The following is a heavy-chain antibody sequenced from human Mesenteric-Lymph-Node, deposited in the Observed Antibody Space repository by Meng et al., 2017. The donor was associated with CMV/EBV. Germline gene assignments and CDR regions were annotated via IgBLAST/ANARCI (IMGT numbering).Heavy chain of an antibody. V-gene: IGHV4-39*01. J-gene: IGHJ4*02. CDR2: IYYSGST. CDR1: NSSYS. CDR3: ARHPVRGSYFGKRLYYFDY. Sequence: NSSYSWGWIRQPPGQGLEWIGSIYYSGSTYYNPSLKSRVTISVDTSKNQFSLKLRSVTAADTAEYYCARHPVRGSYFGKRLYYFDYWGQGTLVTVSS. D-gene: IGHD1-26*01.